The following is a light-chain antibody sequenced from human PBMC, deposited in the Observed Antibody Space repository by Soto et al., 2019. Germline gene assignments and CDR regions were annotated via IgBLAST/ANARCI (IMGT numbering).Light chain of an antibody. CDR3: QSYDSSLSGWV. V-gene: IGLV1-40*01. Sequence: QSVLTQPPSVSGAPGQRVTISCTGSSSNIGAGYDVHWYQQLPGTAPKLLISGNSNRPSGVPDRFSGSKSGTSASLAITGLQAEDEADYYCQSYDSSLSGWVFDGGTKVTVL. J-gene: IGLJ3*02. CDR2: GNS. CDR1: SSNIGAGYD.